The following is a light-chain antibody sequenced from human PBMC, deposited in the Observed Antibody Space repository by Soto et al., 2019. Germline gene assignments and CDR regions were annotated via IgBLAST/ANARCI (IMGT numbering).Light chain of an antibody. Sequence: DIQMTQSPSTVSASVGDRVTITCRASQSISTWLAWYQHKPAEAPKLLIYKASSFESGVPSRFSGSGSGSEFTLTISSLEPGDFATYYCQQYNRYWTFGQGTKVEVK. V-gene: IGKV1-5*03. CDR3: QQYNRYWT. J-gene: IGKJ1*01. CDR1: QSISTW. CDR2: KAS.